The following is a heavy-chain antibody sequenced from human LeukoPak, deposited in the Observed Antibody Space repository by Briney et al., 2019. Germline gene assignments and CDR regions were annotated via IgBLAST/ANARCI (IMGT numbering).Heavy chain of an antibody. V-gene: IGHV3-48*01. D-gene: IGHD6-19*01. CDR3: ASLLSSGWYLENY. CDR1: GFTFSSYS. CDR2: ISSSSSTI. Sequence: SGGSLRLSCAASGFTFSSYSMNWVRQAPGKGLEWVSYISSSSSTIYYADSVKGRFTISRDNAKNSLYLQMNSLRAEDTAVYYCASLLSSGWYLENYWSQGTMVTVSS. J-gene: IGHJ4*02.